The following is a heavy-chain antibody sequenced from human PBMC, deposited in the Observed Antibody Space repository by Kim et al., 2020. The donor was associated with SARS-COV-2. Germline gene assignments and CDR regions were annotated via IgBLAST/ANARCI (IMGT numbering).Heavy chain of an antibody. Sequence: AQKLQGRVTMTTDTSTSTAYMELRSLRSDDTAVYYCARDPGIALRGWFDPWGQGTLVTVSS. D-gene: IGHD6-13*01. J-gene: IGHJ5*02. V-gene: IGHV1-18*01. CDR3: ARDPGIALRGWFDP.